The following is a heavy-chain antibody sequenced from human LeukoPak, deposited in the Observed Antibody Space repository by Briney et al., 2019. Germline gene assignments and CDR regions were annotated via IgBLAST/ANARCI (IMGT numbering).Heavy chain of an antibody. Sequence: PSETLSLTCTVSGGSFISSSYYWGWIRQPPGKGLEWIGSIYYSGSTYYNPSLKSRVTISVDTSKNQFSLKLSSVTAADTAVYYCARDRVVVVPAAIRDYYYYGMDVWGQGTTVTVSS. CDR2: IYYSGST. D-gene: IGHD2-2*02. CDR1: GGSFISSSYY. V-gene: IGHV4-39*02. J-gene: IGHJ6*02. CDR3: ARDRVVVVPAAIRDYYYYGMDV.